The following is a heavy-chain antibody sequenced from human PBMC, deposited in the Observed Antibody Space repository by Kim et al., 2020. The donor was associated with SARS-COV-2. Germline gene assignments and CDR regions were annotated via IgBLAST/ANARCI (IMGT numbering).Heavy chain of an antibody. V-gene: IGHV1-3*01. Sequence: GNTKHTPNVQDRVTITRDTSATTAYMELSSLRSEDTAVYYCARALGYGMDVWGQGTTVTVSS. CDR2: GNT. D-gene: IGHD3-16*01. CDR3: ARALGYGMDV. J-gene: IGHJ6*02.